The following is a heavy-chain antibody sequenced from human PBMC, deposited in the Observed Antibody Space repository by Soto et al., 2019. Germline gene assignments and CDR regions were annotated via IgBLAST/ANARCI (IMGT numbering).Heavy chain of an antibody. V-gene: IGHV3-33*01. CDR2: IWYDGSNK. D-gene: IGHD4-17*01. CDR1: GFTFSSYG. J-gene: IGHJ4*02. Sequence: QVQLVESGGGVVQPGRSLRLSCAASGFTFSSYGMHWVRQAPGKGLEWVAVIWYDGSNKYYADSVKGRFTISRDNSKNTLYLQMNRLRAEDTAVYYCARDLVDYGDYGMAGYWGQGTLVTVSS. CDR3: ARDLVDYGDYGMAGY.